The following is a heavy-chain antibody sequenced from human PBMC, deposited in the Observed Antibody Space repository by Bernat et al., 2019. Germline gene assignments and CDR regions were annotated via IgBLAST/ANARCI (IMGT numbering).Heavy chain of an antibody. J-gene: IGHJ3*02. CDR2: ISGSVGRA. CDR1: GGTFSSYA. Sequence: QVQLVQSGAEVKKPGSSVKVSCKASGGTFSSYAISWVRQAPGQGLEWMGGISGSVGRANYAQKFQGRVTITADESTSTAYMELNSLRSEDTAVYYCAGEVAVAGTNAFDIWGQGTMVTVSS. V-gene: IGHV1-69*01. CDR3: AGEVAVAGTNAFDI. D-gene: IGHD6-19*01.